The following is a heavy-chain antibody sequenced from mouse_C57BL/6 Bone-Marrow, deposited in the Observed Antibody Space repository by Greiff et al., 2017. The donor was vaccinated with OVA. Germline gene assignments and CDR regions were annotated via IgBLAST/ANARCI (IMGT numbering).Heavy chain of an antibody. CDR2: IYPGDGDT. CDR1: GYAFSSSW. Sequence: SGPELVKPGASVKISCKASGYAFSSSWMNWVKQRPGKGLEWIGRIYPGDGDTNYNGKFKGKATLTADKSSSTAYMQLSSLTSEDSAVYFCANYGSSYYYAMDYWGQGTSVTVSS. D-gene: IGHD1-1*01. V-gene: IGHV1-82*01. CDR3: ANYGSSYYYAMDY. J-gene: IGHJ4*01.